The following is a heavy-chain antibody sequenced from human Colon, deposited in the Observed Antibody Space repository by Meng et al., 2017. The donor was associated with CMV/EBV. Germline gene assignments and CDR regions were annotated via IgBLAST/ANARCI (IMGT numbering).Heavy chain of an antibody. J-gene: IGHJ4*02. CDR3: AREGGGTIAPRDLDY. D-gene: IGHD6-6*01. CDR1: GFTFSSYW. Sequence: GESLKISCAASGFTFSSYWMHWVRQASGKGLVWVSRINSDGSSTSYADSVKGRFTISRDNAKNTLYLQMNSLRAEDTAVYYCAREGGGTIAPRDLDYWGQGTLVTVSS. CDR2: INSDGSST. V-gene: IGHV3-74*01.